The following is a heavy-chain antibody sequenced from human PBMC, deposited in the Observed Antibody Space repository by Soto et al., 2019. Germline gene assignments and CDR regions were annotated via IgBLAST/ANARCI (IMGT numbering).Heavy chain of an antibody. CDR2: IYYSGST. D-gene: IGHD3-22*01. V-gene: IGHV4-61*01. CDR3: ARAQYYYDSSGYYYVWFDP. J-gene: IGHJ5*02. CDR1: GGSVSSGSYY. Sequence: SETLSLTCTVSGGSVSSGSYYWSWIRQPPGKGLEWIGYIYYSGSTNYNPSLKSRVTIPVDTSKNQFSLKLSSVTAADTAVYYCARAQYYYDSSGYYYVWFDPWGQGTLVTVSS.